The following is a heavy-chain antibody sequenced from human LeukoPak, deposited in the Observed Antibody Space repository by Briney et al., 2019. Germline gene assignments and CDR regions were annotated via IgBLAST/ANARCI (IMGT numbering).Heavy chain of an antibody. CDR3: ARFLVIGAFDI. J-gene: IGHJ3*02. CDR2: IYYSGST. Sequence: SETLSLTCTVSGGSISSYYWSWIRQPPGKGLEWIGYIYYSGSTNYNPSLKSRVTISVDTSKNQFSLKLSSVTAADTAVYYCARFLVIGAFDIWGQGTMVTVSS. V-gene: IGHV4-59*01. D-gene: IGHD3-22*01. CDR1: GGSISSYY.